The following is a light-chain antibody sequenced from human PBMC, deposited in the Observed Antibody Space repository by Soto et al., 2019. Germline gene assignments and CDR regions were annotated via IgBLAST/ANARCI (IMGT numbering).Light chain of an antibody. J-gene: IGKJ1*01. Sequence: EIVWTQDKLSVSVSPGERASLSCRVSQRVSSSYFAWYQQKPGQAPRFLIYGASSRATGIPDRFGGSGSGTDFTLTIIRLQPEDFAVYYCQQYGSSPATFGQGTKVDI. CDR2: GAS. CDR1: QRVSSSY. V-gene: IGKV3-20*01. CDR3: QQYGSSPAT.